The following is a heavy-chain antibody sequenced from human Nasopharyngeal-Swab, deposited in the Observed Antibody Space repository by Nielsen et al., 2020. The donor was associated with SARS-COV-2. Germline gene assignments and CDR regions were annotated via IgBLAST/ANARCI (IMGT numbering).Heavy chain of an antibody. CDR3: VRLDVSYGNKLFDQ. J-gene: IGHJ5*02. V-gene: IGHV4-39*01. CDR2: IHSTRST. Sequence: SETLSLTCTVPGGSIISTSSYWGWIRQPPGKGLEYIGSIHSTRSTGYNPSLKTRVTMSVDTSRDQFSLTLSSVTAADTAVYYCVRLDVSYGNKLFDQWGQGNLVTVAS. CDR1: GGSIISTSSY. D-gene: IGHD2/OR15-2a*01.